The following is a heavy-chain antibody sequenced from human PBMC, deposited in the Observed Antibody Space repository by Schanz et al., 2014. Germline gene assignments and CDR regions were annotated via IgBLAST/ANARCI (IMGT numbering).Heavy chain of an antibody. V-gene: IGHV1-69*02. CDR3: ASSGAGYSSSWDFDY. CDR2: IIPILGIA. Sequence: QVQLVQSGAEVKKPGSSVKVSCKLSGGTFSTYTISWVRQAPGQGLEWMGRIIPILGIANYAQKFQGRVTITADKSTFTAYMDVSSLRTEDTAVYYCASSGAGYSSSWDFDYWGQGTLVTVSS. CDR1: GGTFSTYT. D-gene: IGHD6-13*01. J-gene: IGHJ4*02.